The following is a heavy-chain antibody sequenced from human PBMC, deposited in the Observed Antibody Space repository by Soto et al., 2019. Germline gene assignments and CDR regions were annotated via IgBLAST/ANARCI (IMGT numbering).Heavy chain of an antibody. D-gene: IGHD3-22*01. V-gene: IGHV2-70*04. CDR1: GFSLSTSGMR. Sequence: FGPTLGNPTQTLALTCTFSGFSLSTSGMRVSWIRHPPVKALEWLARIDWDDDKFYSTSLKTRLTISKDTSKNQVVLTMTNMDPVDTATYYCARTIRDSSGYHMHYLDXRGQGTLFTVSX. CDR3: ARTIRDSSGYHMHYLDX. CDR2: IDWDDDK. J-gene: IGHJ4*02.